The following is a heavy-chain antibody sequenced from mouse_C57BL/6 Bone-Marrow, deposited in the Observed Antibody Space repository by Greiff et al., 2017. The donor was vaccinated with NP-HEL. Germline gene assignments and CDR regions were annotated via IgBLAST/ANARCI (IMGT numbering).Heavy chain of an antibody. Sequence: EVQLQQSGPELVKPGASVKICCKASGYSFTDYNMNWVKQSNGKSLEWIGVINPNYGTTSYNQKFKGKATLTVDQSSSTAYMQLNSLTSEDSAVYYCARALYYDYEAWFAYWGQGTLVTVSA. CDR1: GYSFTDYN. J-gene: IGHJ3*01. CDR3: ARALYYDYEAWFAY. V-gene: IGHV1-39*01. CDR2: INPNYGTT. D-gene: IGHD2-4*01.